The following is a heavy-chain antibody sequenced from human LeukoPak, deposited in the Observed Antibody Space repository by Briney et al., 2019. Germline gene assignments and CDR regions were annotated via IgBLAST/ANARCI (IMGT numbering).Heavy chain of an antibody. D-gene: IGHD1-26*01. CDR1: GFTFSPYC. V-gene: IGHV3-74*01. CDR3: KRETAYDMDV. CDR2: LNGDGSST. Sequence: PGESLRLSCVASGFTFSPYCMHWVRQAPGKGLVWISRLNGDGSSTSYADSVKGRFTISRDNDKNTVYLQMNSLTVEDTAVYFFKRETAYDMDVWGQGTTVTVSS. J-gene: IGHJ6*02.